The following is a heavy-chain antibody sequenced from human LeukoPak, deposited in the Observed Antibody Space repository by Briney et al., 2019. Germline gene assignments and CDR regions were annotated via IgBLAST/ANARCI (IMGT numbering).Heavy chain of an antibody. D-gene: IGHD5-18*01. Sequence: GGSLRLSCAASGFTFDDHAMHWVRQAPGKGLEWVSGISWNSGSIGYTDSVKGRFTISRDNAKNSLYLQMNSLRAEDTALYYCAKVRGYSYGYFDYWGQGTLVTVSS. V-gene: IGHV3-9*01. J-gene: IGHJ4*02. CDR1: GFTFDDHA. CDR3: AKVRGYSYGYFDY. CDR2: ISWNSGSI.